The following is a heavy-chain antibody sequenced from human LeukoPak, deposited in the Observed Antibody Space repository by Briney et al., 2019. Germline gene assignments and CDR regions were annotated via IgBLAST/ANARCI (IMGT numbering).Heavy chain of an antibody. CDR1: GFTFSSYS. J-gene: IGHJ4*02. Sequence: GGSLRLSCAASGFTFSSYSMNWVRQAPGKGLEWVSYISSSSSTIYYADSVKGRFTISRDNAKNSLYLQMNSLRAEDTAVYYCAREGGYSGYDFDYWGQGTLVTVSS. V-gene: IGHV3-48*01. CDR2: ISSSSSTI. D-gene: IGHD5-12*01. CDR3: AREGGYSGYDFDY.